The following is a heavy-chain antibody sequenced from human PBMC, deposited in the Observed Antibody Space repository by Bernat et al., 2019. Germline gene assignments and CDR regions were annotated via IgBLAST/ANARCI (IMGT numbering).Heavy chain of an antibody. CDR3: ARYSGSNYFQH. Sequence: EVQLVESGGGLVQPGGSLRLSCAASGFTFSSYWMSWVRQAPGKGLEWVANIKQDGSDKYYVDSVKGRVTISRDNAKNSLYLQMNSLRAEDTAVYYCARYSGSNYFQHWGQGTLVTVSS. CDR2: IKQDGSDK. CDR1: GFTFSSYW. J-gene: IGHJ1*01. V-gene: IGHV3-7*01. D-gene: IGHD6-19*01.